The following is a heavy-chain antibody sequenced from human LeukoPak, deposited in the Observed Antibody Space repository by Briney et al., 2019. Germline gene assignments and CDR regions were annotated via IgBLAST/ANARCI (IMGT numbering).Heavy chain of an antibody. V-gene: IGHV3-48*03. CDR2: ISSSGSTI. D-gene: IGHD2-2*01. CDR1: GFTFSSYE. Sequence: PGGSLRLSCAASGFTFSSYEMNWVRQAPGKGLEWVSYISSSGSTIYYADSVKGRFTISRDNSKNTLYLQMNSLRAEDTAVYYCAKVGVTKYFDYWGQGTLVTVSS. J-gene: IGHJ4*02. CDR3: AKVGVTKYFDY.